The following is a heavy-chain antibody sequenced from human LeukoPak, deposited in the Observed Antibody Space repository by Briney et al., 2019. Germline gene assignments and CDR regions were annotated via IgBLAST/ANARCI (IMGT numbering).Heavy chain of an antibody. J-gene: IGHJ5*02. V-gene: IGHV1-69*05. Sequence: ASVKVSCKASGGTFSSYAISWVRQAPGQGLEWMGGIIPIFGTANYAQKFQGRVTITTDESTSTAYMELSSLRSEDTAVYCCARSPVDIVVVPAAILLNWFDPWGQGTLVTVSS. D-gene: IGHD2-2*02. CDR1: GGTFSSYA. CDR3: ARSPVDIVVVPAAILLNWFDP. CDR2: IIPIFGTA.